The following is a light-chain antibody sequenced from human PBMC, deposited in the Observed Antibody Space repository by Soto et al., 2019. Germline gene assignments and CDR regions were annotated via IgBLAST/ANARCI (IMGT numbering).Light chain of an antibody. CDR3: QRYDSHSRT. Sequence: DIQMTQSPSTLSASVGDRVTITCRASQSISSWLAWYQQKPGKAPKLLIYKASSLESGVPSRFSGSGSGTEFTLTISSLQPDDSATYYCQRYDSHSRTFGQGTKVDIK. J-gene: IGKJ1*01. CDR1: QSISSW. V-gene: IGKV1-5*03. CDR2: KAS.